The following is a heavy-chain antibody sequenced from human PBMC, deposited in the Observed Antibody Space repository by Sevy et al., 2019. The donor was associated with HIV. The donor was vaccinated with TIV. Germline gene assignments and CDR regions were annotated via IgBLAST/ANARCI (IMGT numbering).Heavy chain of an antibody. J-gene: IGHJ3*01. CDR3: ARAHYYYDSSGYMGIDAFDV. D-gene: IGHD3-22*01. CDR2: SNSDEISR. Sequence: GGSLRLSCAASGFSFSSYWMHWVRQAPGKGLEWVSRSNSDEISRSYADSVMGRFTISRDNAKNTLYLLMENLRVEDTAIYYCARAHYYYDSSGYMGIDAFDVWGQGTTVTVSS. V-gene: IGHV3-74*01. CDR1: GFSFSSYW.